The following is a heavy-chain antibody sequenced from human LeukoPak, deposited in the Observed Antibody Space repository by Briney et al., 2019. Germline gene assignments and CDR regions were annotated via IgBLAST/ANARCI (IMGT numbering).Heavy chain of an antibody. V-gene: IGHV3-30*04. CDR3: ARDRNYYDSSGYFGY. J-gene: IGHJ4*02. D-gene: IGHD3-22*01. CDR1: GFTFSSYA. CDR2: ISYDGSNK. Sequence: GGSLRLSCAVSGFTFSSYAMHWVRQAPGKGLEWVAVISYDGSNKYYADSVKGRFTISRDNSKNTPYLQMNSLRAEDTAVYYCARDRNYYDSSGYFGYWGQGTLVTVSS.